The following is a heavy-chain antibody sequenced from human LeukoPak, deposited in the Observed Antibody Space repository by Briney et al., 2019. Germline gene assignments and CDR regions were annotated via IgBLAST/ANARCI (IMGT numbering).Heavy chain of an antibody. D-gene: IGHD3-22*01. Sequence: PSETLSLTCTVSGGSISSYYWSWIRQPPGKGLEWIGEINHSGSTNYNPSLKSRVTISVDTSKNQFSLKLSSVTAADTAVYYCARVRTRYYYDSRYYYYYGMDVWGQGTTVTVSS. CDR2: INHSGST. V-gene: IGHV4-34*01. CDR3: ARVRTRYYYDSRYYYYYGMDV. J-gene: IGHJ6*02. CDR1: GGSISSYY.